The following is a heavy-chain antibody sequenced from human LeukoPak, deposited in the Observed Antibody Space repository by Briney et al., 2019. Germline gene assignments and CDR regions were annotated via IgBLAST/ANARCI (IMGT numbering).Heavy chain of an antibody. CDR1: GYTFTSYA. CDR3: ARDGRQIVGIHNY. Sequence: GASVKDSCKASGYTFTSYAMHWVRQAPVQRLEWMGWINAGNGNTKYSQKFQGRVTITRDTSASTAYMELSSLRSEDTAVYYCARDGRQIVGIHNYWGQGTLVTVSS. J-gene: IGHJ4*02. D-gene: IGHD3-22*01. CDR2: INAGNGNT. V-gene: IGHV1-3*01.